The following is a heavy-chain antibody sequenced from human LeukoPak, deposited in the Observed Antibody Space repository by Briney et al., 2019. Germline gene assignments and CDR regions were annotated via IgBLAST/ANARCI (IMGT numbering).Heavy chain of an antibody. Sequence: PGGSLRLSCAASGFMIRSFYMYWVRQAPGKGLEWVAYISSGATTMYYADSVKGRFTISRDDAKNSLFLHMNSLRAEDTAVYYCALLAVASDFDYWGQGTLVTVSS. CDR2: ISSGATTM. CDR1: GFMIRSFY. D-gene: IGHD6-19*01. CDR3: ALLAVASDFDY. J-gene: IGHJ4*02. V-gene: IGHV3-48*03.